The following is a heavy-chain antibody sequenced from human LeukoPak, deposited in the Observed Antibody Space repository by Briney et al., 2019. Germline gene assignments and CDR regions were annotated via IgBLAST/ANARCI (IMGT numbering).Heavy chain of an antibody. D-gene: IGHD6-13*01. Sequence: GGSLRLSCAASGFTFSSYGMHWVRQAPGKGLEWVAFIRYDGSNKYYADSVRGRFTISRDNSKSTLYLQMDSLRAEDTAVYYCARESSAAAGNNWFDPWGQGTLVTVSS. CDR3: ARESSAAAGNNWFDP. CDR2: IRYDGSNK. CDR1: GFTFSSYG. J-gene: IGHJ5*02. V-gene: IGHV3-30*02.